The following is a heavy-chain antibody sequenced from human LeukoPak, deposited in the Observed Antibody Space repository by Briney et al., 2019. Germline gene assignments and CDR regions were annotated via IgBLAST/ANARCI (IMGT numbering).Heavy chain of an antibody. CDR3: AKYPIDFDWLFWFDP. CDR2: ISGSGGST. CDR1: GFTFSSYA. V-gene: IGHV3-23*01. J-gene: IGHJ5*02. D-gene: IGHD3-9*01. Sequence: GGSLRLSCAASGFTFSSYAMSWVRQAPGKGLEWVSAISGSGGSTYYADSAKGRFTISRDNSKNTLYLQMNSLRAEDTAVYYCAKYPIDFDWLFWFDPWGQGTLVTVSS.